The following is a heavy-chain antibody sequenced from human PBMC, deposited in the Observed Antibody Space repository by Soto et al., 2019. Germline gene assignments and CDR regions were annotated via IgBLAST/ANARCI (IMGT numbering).Heavy chain of an antibody. CDR2: IYSGGST. V-gene: IGHV3-66*01. CDR1: GFTVSSDY. D-gene: IGHD3-16*01. Sequence: EVQLVESGGGLVQPGGSLRLSCAASGFTVSSDYMSWVRQAPGKGLEWVSVIYSGGSTYYADSVKGRFTISRDNSKNTLYLQMNSLRAEDTAVYYCARDPSVWHYYYGMDVWGQGTTVTVSS. CDR3: ARDPSVWHYYYGMDV. J-gene: IGHJ6*02.